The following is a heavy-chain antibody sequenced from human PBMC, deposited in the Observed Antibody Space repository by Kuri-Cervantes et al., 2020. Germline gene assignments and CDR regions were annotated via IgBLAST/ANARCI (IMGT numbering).Heavy chain of an antibody. CDR1: GGSISSYY. D-gene: IGHD2-15*01. V-gene: IGHV4-34*01. J-gene: IGHJ5*02. CDR3: ARGRGCSGGSCYSSVWSGITPYPFDP. Sequence: GSLRLSCTVSGGSISSYYWSWIRQPPGKGLEWIGEINHSGSTNYNPSLKSRVTISVDTSKNQFSLKLSSVTAADTAVYYCARGRGCSGGSCYSSVWSGITPYPFDPWGQGTLVTVSS. CDR2: INHSGST.